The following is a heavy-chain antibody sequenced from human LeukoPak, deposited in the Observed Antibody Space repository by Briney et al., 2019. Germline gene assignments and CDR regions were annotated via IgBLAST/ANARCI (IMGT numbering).Heavy chain of an antibody. Sequence: SETLSLTCTVSDGSITSNYWSWIRQPPGKGPEWIAYIYYSGSTNYNPSLKSRVTISVDTSKNQFSLKLSSVTAADTAVYYCARVPGSIFGPGYIDVWGKGTTVTVS. CDR2: IYYSGST. CDR3: ARVPGSIFGPGYIDV. J-gene: IGHJ6*03. V-gene: IGHV4-59*01. D-gene: IGHD3-3*01. CDR1: DGSITSNY.